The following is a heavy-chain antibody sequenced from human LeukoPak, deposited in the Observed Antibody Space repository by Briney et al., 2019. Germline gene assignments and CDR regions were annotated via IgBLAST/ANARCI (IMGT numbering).Heavy chain of an antibody. CDR2: IYYSGST. J-gene: IGHJ6*03. D-gene: IGHD2-2*01. CDR1: GGSISSYY. Sequence: SETLSLTCTVSGGSISSYYWSWIRQPPGKGLEWIGYIYYSGSTNYNPSLKSRVTISVDTSKNQFSLKLSSATAADTAVYYCARDQLLDYYMDVWGKGTTVTVSS. CDR3: ARDQLLDYYMDV. V-gene: IGHV4-59*12.